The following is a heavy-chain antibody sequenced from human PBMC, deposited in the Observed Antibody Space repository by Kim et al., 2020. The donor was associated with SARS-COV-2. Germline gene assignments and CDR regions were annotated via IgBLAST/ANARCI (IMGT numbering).Heavy chain of an antibody. CDR2: INHSGST. J-gene: IGHJ1*01. D-gene: IGHD3-10*01. CDR1: GGSFSGYY. V-gene: IGHV4-34*01. Sequence: SETLSLTCAVYGGSFSGYYWSWIRQPPGKGLEWIGEINHSGSTNYNPSLKSRVTISVDTSKNQFSLKLSSVTAADTAVYYCARGTYYYGSGSYYTPAEYFQHWGQGTLVTVSS. CDR3: ARGTYYYGSGSYYTPAEYFQH.